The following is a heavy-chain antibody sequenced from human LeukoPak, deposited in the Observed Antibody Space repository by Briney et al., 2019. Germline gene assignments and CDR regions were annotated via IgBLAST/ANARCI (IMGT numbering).Heavy chain of an antibody. D-gene: IGHD6-13*01. J-gene: IGHJ5*02. CDR2: IIPMFGTA. CDR1: GGTFISYA. CDR3: ARDLEDYGSSLSNWFDP. Sequence: SVKVSCKDSGGTFISYAISWMRQAPGQGREWMGGIIPMFGTANYVRKFRGRVTITADESTSTAYMELSSLRSEDTAVYYCARDLEDYGSSLSNWFDPWGQGTLVTVSS. V-gene: IGHV1-69*13.